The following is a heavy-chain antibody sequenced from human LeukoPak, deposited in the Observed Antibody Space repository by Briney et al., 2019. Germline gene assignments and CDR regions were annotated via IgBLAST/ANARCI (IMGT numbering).Heavy chain of an antibody. V-gene: IGHV1-24*01. D-gene: IGHD2-15*01. CDR1: GYTLTELS. CDR2: FDPEDGET. Sequence: ASVNVSCKVSGYTLTELSMHWVRQAPGKGLEWMGGFDPEDGETIYAQKFQGRVTMTEDTSTDTAYMELSSLRSEDTAVYYCATDLGYCSGGSCYYYYGMDVWGQGTTVTVSS. J-gene: IGHJ6*02. CDR3: ATDLGYCSGGSCYYYYGMDV.